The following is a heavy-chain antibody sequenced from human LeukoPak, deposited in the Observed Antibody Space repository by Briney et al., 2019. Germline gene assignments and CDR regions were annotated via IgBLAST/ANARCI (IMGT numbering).Heavy chain of an antibody. Sequence: EASVTVSFTASGGTFSSYAISWVRQAPGQGLEWMGGIIPIFGTANYAQKFQGRVTITADESTSTAYMELSSLRSEDTAVYYCATPPHFGSGWYEEFDYWGQGTLVTVSS. CDR1: GGTFSSYA. D-gene: IGHD6-19*01. CDR3: ATPPHFGSGWYEEFDY. CDR2: IIPIFGTA. J-gene: IGHJ4*02. V-gene: IGHV1-69*13.